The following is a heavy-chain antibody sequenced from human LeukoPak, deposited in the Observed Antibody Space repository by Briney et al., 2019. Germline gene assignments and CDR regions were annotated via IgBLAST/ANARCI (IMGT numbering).Heavy chain of an antibody. CDR3: ARSVGATKGEDWYYFDY. CDR2: ISSSTTTI. J-gene: IGHJ4*02. D-gene: IGHD1-26*01. CDR1: GFTFSTFG. Sequence: GGSLRLSCAASGFTFSTFGMNWVRQAPGKGLEWISYISSSTTTIYSADSVKGRFTISRDNAKNSLYLQMNSLRAEDTAVYYCARSVGATKGEDWYYFDYWGQGTLVTVSS. V-gene: IGHV3-48*04.